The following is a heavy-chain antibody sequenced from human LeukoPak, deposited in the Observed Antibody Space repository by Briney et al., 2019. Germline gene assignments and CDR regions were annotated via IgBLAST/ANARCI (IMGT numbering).Heavy chain of an antibody. D-gene: IGHD6-13*01. CDR3: ARDNGRSFLYSSSWYGWFDP. CDR1: GGSISSYY. V-gene: IGHV4-59*01. J-gene: IGHJ5*02. CDR2: IYYSGST. Sequence: SETLSLTCTVSGGSISSYYWSWIRQPPGKGLEWIGYIYYSGSTNYNPSLKSRVTISVDTSKNQFSLKLSSVTAADTAVYYCARDNGRSFLYSSSWYGWFDPWGQGTLVTVSS.